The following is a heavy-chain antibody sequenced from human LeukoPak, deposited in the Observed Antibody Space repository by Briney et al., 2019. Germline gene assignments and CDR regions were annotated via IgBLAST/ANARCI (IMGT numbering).Heavy chain of an antibody. CDR2: ISGSGGST. CDR1: GFTFSSHA. D-gene: IGHD3/OR15-3a*01. V-gene: IGHV3-23*01. CDR3: AREPGTDYRKYYFDY. Sequence: PGGSLRLSCAASGFTFSSHAMSWVRQAPGQGQEWVSAISGSGGSTYYADSVKGRFTISRDNSKNTVYLQMDSLRAEDTAVYYCAREPGTDYRKYYFDYWGQGTLVTVSS. J-gene: IGHJ4*02.